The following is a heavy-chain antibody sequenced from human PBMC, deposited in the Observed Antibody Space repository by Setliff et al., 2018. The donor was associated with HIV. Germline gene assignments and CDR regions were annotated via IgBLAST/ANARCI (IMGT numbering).Heavy chain of an antibody. CDR3: ARGALLAVFDFDH. J-gene: IGHJ4*01. CDR2: INVGNGDT. V-gene: IGHV1-3*01. D-gene: IGHD3-10*01. Sequence: RASVKVSCKASGYTFTTYSLHWVRQAPGQSLEWMGWINVGNGDTKYSQALQGRITITRDTSANTAYMELSSLRSDDTAVYFCARGALLAVFDFDHWGHGTLVTVSS. CDR1: GYTFTTYS.